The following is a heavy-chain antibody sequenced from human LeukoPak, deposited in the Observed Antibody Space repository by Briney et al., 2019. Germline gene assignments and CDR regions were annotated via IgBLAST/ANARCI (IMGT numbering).Heavy chain of an antibody. Sequence: GGSLRLSCAASGFTFSSYAMSWVRQAPGKGLEWVSAISGRGGSTYYADSVKGRFTISRDNSKNTLYLQMNSLRAEDTAVYYCAATLNGNFDYWGQGTLVTVSS. CDR2: ISGRGGST. J-gene: IGHJ4*02. CDR1: GFTFSSYA. D-gene: IGHD1-26*01. V-gene: IGHV3-23*01. CDR3: AATLNGNFDY.